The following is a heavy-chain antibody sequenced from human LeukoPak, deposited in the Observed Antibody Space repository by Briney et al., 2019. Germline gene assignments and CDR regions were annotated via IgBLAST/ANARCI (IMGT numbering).Heavy chain of an antibody. CDR1: GGSLSIDY. CDR2: TYYSGST. J-gene: IGHJ4*02. Sequence: KTSETMSLTCTVSGGSLSIDYWSWVRQPPGKGLEWIGYTYYSGSTNYNPSLRRRVTISVDTSKNQFSLKLSSVTAADTAVYYCARAKYSSSWYGWFDYWGQGTLVTVSS. V-gene: IGHV4-59*01. CDR3: ARAKYSSSWYGWFDY. D-gene: IGHD6-13*01.